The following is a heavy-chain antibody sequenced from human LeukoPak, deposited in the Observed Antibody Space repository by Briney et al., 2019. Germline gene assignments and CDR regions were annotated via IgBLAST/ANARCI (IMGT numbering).Heavy chain of an antibody. D-gene: IGHD2-15*01. V-gene: IGHV4-34*01. Sequence: SETLSLTCAVYGGSFSGYYWRWIRQPPGKGLEWMGEINHSGSTNYNPSLTSRVTISVDTSKIQFSLKLSNETAADTAVYCCARGGSIVAVLPFDYWGQGTLVTVSS. CDR1: GGSFSGYY. CDR3: ARGGSIVAVLPFDY. J-gene: IGHJ4*02. CDR2: INHSGST.